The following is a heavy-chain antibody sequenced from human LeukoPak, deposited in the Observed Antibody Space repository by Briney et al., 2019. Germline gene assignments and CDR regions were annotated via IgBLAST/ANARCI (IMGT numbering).Heavy chain of an antibody. CDR2: IRSSSNYI. CDR1: GFTFSSYS. V-gene: IGHV3-21*01. J-gene: IGHJ4*02. CDR3: ARVPGLLTMGGDY. Sequence: GGSLRLSCAASGFTFSSYSMNWVRQAPGKGLEWVSAIRSSSNYIYYADSVKGRFTISRDNAKNSLFLKRNSLRAEYTAVYFCARVPGLLTMGGDYWGQGTLVTVSS. D-gene: IGHD3-3*01.